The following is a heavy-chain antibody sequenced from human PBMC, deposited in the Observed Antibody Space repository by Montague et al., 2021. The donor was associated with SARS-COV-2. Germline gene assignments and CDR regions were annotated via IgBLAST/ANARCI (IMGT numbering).Heavy chain of an antibody. CDR1: GGSISSYY. V-gene: IGHV4-59*01. Sequence: SETLSLTCTVSGGSISSYYWSWIRQPPGKGLQWIGYIYNNGSTNCNTSLKSRVTLSIDTSKNQFSLKLTSVTAADTAVYYCARGGGDSADYYYYYAMDVWGQGTTVTVSS. CDR2: IYNNGST. D-gene: IGHD2-21*02. J-gene: IGHJ6*02. CDR3: ARGGGDSADYYYYYAMDV.